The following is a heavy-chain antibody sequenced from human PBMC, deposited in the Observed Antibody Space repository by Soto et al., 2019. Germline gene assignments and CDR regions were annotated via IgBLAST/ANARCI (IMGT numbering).Heavy chain of an antibody. CDR3: GRGRSGQIVVFY. CDR2: IGPESGAT. V-gene: IGHV1-2*02. Sequence: ASVKVSCKASGYTFTGHYIHWVRQAPEQGPEWMGEIGPESGATRYAQKFQGRVTMTRDMSITTVYMELNNLSPDDTAVYYCGRGRSGQIVVFYWGQGTPVTSPQ. D-gene: IGHD1-26*01. CDR1: GYTFTGHY. J-gene: IGHJ4*02.